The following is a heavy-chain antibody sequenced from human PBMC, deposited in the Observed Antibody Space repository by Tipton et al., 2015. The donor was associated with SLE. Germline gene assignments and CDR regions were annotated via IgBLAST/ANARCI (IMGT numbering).Heavy chain of an antibody. CDR1: GFTFNTYA. D-gene: IGHD6-13*01. CDR2: LSANAFTT. CDR3: AREVAVGTDLDH. V-gene: IGHV3-23*01. J-gene: IGHJ4*02. Sequence: SLRLSCAASGFTFNTYAMTWVRQGPGKGLEWVSTLSANAFTTYYADSVKGRFTISRDNTKNTLYLQMHGLRAEDTAVYYCAREVAVGTDLDHWGQGTLVTVSS.